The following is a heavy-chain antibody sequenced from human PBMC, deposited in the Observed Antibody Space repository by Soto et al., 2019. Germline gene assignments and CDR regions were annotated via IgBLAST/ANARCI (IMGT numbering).Heavy chain of an antibody. CDR3: ARGSWDDVSGHYYMDV. J-gene: IGHJ6*03. CDR2: TYYKSKWYN. V-gene: IGHV6-1*01. CDR1: GDNVSSNSAA. D-gene: IGHD1-1*01. Sequence: PSQTLSLTCDISGDNVSSNSAAWNWIRQTPSRGLEWLGRTYYKSKWYNNYALSVQSRITVNPDTSKNQFSLQLNSVTPEDTAVYYCARGSWDDVSGHYYMDVWGKGPTVTVSS.